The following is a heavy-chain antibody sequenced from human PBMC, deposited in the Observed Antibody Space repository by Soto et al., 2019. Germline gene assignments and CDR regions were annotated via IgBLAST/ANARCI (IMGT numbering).Heavy chain of an antibody. CDR3: VRGLVRYFAT. CDR2: LSASGRT. V-gene: IGHV4-4*07. D-gene: IGHD1-26*01. Sequence: SETLSLTCAISGDSLGLFYWSWLRQPAGKGLESLGRLSASGRTNYSPSLQSRVTMSLDRSKNHFSPRLTSVSAADTAVYICVRGLVRYFATWGRGTRVTVPQ. J-gene: IGHJ2*01. CDR1: GDSLGLFY.